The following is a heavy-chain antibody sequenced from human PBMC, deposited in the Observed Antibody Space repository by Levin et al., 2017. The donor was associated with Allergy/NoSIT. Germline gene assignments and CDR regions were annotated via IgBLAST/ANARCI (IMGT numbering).Heavy chain of an antibody. CDR2: MNPNSGNT. D-gene: IGHD1-26*01. V-gene: IGHV1-8*01. J-gene: IGHJ6*02. CDR1: GYTFTSYD. CDR3: ARVPSIVGATHYYYGMDV. Sequence: ASVKVSCKASGYTFTSYDINWVRQATGQGLEWMRWMNPNSGNTGYAQKFQGRVTMTRNTSISTAYMELSSLRSEDTAVYYCARVPSIVGATHYYYGMDVWGQGTTVTVSS.